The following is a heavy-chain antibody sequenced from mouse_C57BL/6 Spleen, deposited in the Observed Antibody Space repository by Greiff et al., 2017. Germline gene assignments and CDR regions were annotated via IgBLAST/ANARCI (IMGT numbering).Heavy chain of an antibody. J-gene: IGHJ4*01. CDR3: ERAETRYYDMEE. CDR1: GFTFSDYY. V-gene: IGHV5-16*01. CDR2: INYDGSST. Sequence: EVKLMESEGGLVQPGSSMKLSCTASGFTFSDYYMAWVRQVPEKGLEWVANINYDGSSTYYLDSLKSRFIISRDNAQNILYLQMSSRKCEDRATKYCERAETRYYDMEEWGKGTTGTVSS.